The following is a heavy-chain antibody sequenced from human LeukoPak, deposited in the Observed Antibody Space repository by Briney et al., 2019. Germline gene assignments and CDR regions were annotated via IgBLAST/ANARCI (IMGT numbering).Heavy chain of an antibody. D-gene: IGHD4/OR15-4a*01. Sequence: GGSLRLSCGASGFIFRNYAMSWVRQAPGEGLEWVSGISDNGGGRYYADSVKGRFTISRDNSKNMLYLQMSSLRAEDTAVYYCAKESGALGAPLYDYWGRGILVTASS. CDR3: AKESGALGAPLYDY. CDR1: GFIFRNYA. V-gene: IGHV3-23*01. J-gene: IGHJ4*02. CDR2: ISDNGGGR.